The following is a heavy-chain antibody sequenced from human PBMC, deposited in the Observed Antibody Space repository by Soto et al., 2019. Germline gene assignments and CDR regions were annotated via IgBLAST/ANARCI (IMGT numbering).Heavy chain of an antibody. J-gene: IGHJ4*02. Sequence: ASVKVSCKASGYTFTSYAICWVRQAPGQGLEWMGWISAYNGNTNYAQKLQGRDTMTTDTSTITAYMELRSLRFDDTAVYYCARDAPPEDYWGQGTLVTVSS. V-gene: IGHV1-18*01. CDR2: ISAYNGNT. CDR1: GYTFTSYA. CDR3: ARDAPPEDY.